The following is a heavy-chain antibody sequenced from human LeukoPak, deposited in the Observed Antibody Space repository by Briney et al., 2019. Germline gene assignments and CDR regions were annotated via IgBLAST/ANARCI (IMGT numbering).Heavy chain of an antibody. V-gene: IGHV3-30*03. CDR3: ARDWSHRCFDY. Sequence: GGSLRLSCAASGLSFSSYSTHWVRQAPGKGLEWVAVISSDGNEKYYTESVKGRFTISRDNSQNTLYLQMNSLRAEDTAVYYCARDWSHRCFDYWGQGTLVTVSS. CDR2: ISSDGNEK. CDR1: GLSFSSYS. D-gene: IGHD3-3*01. J-gene: IGHJ4*02.